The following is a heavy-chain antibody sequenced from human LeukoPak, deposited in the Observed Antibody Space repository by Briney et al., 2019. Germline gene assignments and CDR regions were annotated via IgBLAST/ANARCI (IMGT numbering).Heavy chain of an antibody. CDR2: INHSGST. CDR1: GGSFSDHY. J-gene: IGHJ5*02. V-gene: IGHV4-34*01. D-gene: IGHD6-13*01. CDR3: ARRSIAAAGKNWFDP. Sequence: SETLSLTCAVYGGSFSDHYWSWIRQPPVKGLEWIGEINHSGSTNYNPSLKSRVTISVDTSKNQFSLKLSSVTAADTAVYYCARRSIAAAGKNWFDPWGQGTLVTVSS.